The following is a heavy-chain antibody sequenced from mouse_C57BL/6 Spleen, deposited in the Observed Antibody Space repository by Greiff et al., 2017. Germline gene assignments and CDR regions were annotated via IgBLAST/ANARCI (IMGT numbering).Heavy chain of an antibody. D-gene: IGHD2-1*01. J-gene: IGHJ4*01. V-gene: IGHV1-82*01. CDR1: GYAFSSSW. Sequence: VQLQQSGPELVKPGASVKISCKASGYAFSSSWMNWVKQRPGKGLEWIGRIYPGDGDTNYNGKFKGKATLTADKSSSTAYMQLSSLTSEDSAVYFCARSWYDYYAMDYWGQGTSGTVSS. CDR2: IYPGDGDT. CDR3: ARSWYDYYAMDY.